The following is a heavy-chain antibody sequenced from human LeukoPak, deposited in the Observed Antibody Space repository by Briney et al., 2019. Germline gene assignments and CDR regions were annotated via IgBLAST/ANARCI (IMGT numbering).Heavy chain of an antibody. V-gene: IGHV3-48*03. CDR1: GFTFSNYE. CDR3: ARGGSFVEY. CDR2: ISSGGSTV. Sequence: GGSLRLSCAASGFTFSNYEMHWVRRAPGKGLEWVSYISSGGSTVYYADSVKGRFSVSRDNAKNSLYLQMSSLRAEDTAVYYCARGGSFVEYWGQGTLVSVSS. D-gene: IGHD3-10*01. J-gene: IGHJ4*02.